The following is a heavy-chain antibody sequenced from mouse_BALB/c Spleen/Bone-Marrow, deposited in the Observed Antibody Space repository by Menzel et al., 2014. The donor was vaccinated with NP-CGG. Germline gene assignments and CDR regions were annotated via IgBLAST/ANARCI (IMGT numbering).Heavy chain of an antibody. CDR1: GFTFSSFG. Sequence: EVKLVESGGGLVQPGGSRKLSCAASGFTFSSFGMHWVRQAPEKGLEGVAYISSGSSTIYYADTVKGRFTISRDNPKNTLFLQMTSLRSEDTAMYYCASDYDYFDYWGQGTTLTVSS. CDR3: ASDYDYFDY. D-gene: IGHD2-4*01. V-gene: IGHV5-17*02. J-gene: IGHJ2*01. CDR2: ISSGSSTI.